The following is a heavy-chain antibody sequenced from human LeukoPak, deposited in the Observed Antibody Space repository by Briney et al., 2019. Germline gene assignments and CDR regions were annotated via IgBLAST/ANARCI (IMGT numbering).Heavy chain of an antibody. V-gene: IGHV3-53*01. J-gene: IGHJ6*02. CDR2: IYSGGST. D-gene: IGHD3-3*01. CDR3: ARPSNYDFWSGYSPGGMDV. Sequence: GGSLRLSCSASGFPVSSNLMSWVRQAPGRGLEWVSVIYSGGSTYYADSVKGRFTISRDNSKNTLYLQMNSLRAEDTAVYSSARPSNYDFWSGYSPGGMDVWGQGTTVTVSS. CDR1: GFPVSSNL.